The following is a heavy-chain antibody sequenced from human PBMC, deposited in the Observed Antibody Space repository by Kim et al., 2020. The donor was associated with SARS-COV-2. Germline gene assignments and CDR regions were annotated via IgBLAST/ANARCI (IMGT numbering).Heavy chain of an antibody. CDR2: IYYSGST. Sequence: SETLSLTCTVSGGSISSYYWSWIRQPPGKGLEWIGYIYYSGSTNYNPSLKSRVTISVDTSKNQFSLKLSSVTAADTAVYYCARDRYYDILTGYKDAFDI. J-gene: IGHJ3*02. V-gene: IGHV4-59*01. CDR3: ARDRYYDILTGYKDAFDI. D-gene: IGHD3-9*01. CDR1: GGSISSYY.